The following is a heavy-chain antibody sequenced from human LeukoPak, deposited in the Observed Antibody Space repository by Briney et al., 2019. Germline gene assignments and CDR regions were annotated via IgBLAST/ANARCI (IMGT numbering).Heavy chain of an antibody. J-gene: IGHJ6*03. CDR3: ALAHCSRTNCYDLDYFYCYMDV. CDR1: GASISSNY. CDR2: IYYSGTT. D-gene: IGHD2-2*01. V-gene: IGHV4-59*01. Sequence: KSSETLSLTCSVAGASISSNYWTWIRQPPGKGLEWIGNIYYSGTTNYNPSLKSRVTISVDQSKKQFSLNLISVTAADTAVYFCALAHCSRTNCYDLDYFYCYMDVWGKGTTVTVSS.